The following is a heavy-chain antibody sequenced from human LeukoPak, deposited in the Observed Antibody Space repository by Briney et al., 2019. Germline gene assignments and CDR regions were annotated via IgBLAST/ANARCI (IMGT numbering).Heavy chain of an antibody. CDR3: AKGMTTDYYYYYYMDV. V-gene: IGHV3-21*04. CDR1: GFTFSSYS. CDR2: ISSSSSYI. Sequence: PGGSLRLSCAASGFTFSSYSMNWVRQAPGKGLEWVSSISSSSSYIYYADSVKGRFTISRDNSKNTLYLQMNSLRAEDTAVYYCAKGMTTDYYYYYYMDVWGKGTTVTISS. J-gene: IGHJ6*03. D-gene: IGHD4-11*01.